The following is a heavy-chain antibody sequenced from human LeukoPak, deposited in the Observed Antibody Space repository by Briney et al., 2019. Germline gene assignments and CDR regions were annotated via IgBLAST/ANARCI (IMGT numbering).Heavy chain of an antibody. J-gene: IGHJ6*04. V-gene: IGHV3-11*06. CDR1: GFTFSDYY. Sequence: PGGSLRLSCAASGFTFSDYYMSWIRQAPEKGQEWVSYISSSSSYTNYADSVKGRFTISRDNAKNSLYLQMNSLRAEDTAVYYCARDRPAGTAASYYYYGMDVRGKGTTVTVSS. CDR2: ISSSSSYT. D-gene: IGHD2-2*01. CDR3: ARDRPAGTAASYYYYGMDV.